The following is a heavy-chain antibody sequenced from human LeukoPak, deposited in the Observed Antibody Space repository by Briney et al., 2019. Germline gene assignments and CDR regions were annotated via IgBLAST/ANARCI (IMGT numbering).Heavy chain of an antibody. D-gene: IGHD2-2*01. CDR1: GFSLSTSGVG. CDR2: IYWDDDK. V-gene: IGHV2-5*02. Sequence: SGPTLVKPTQTLTLTCTFSGFSLSTSGVGVCWIRQPPGKALEWLALIYWDDDKRYSPSLKSRLTITKDTSKNQVVLTMTNMDPVDTATYYCAHSSSLGYCSSTSCWNWFDPWGQGTLVTVSS. CDR3: AHSSSLGYCSSTSCWNWFDP. J-gene: IGHJ5*02.